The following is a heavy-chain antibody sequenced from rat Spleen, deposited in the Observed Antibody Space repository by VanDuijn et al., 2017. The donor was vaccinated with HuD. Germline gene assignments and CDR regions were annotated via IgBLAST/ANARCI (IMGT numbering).Heavy chain of an antibody. D-gene: IGHD1-2*01. CDR1: GFTFSNYY. Sequence: EVQLVETGGGLVQPGRTLKLSCEASGFTFSNYYMAWVRQAPTKGLECVAYISTGGGITYYRDSVKGRFTISRDNAKSTLYLQMDSLRSEDTATYYCTTSNYYSSFIYLDAWGQGTLVTVSS. V-gene: IGHV5-27*01. J-gene: IGHJ3*01. CDR2: ISTGGGIT. CDR3: TTSNYYSSFIYLDA.